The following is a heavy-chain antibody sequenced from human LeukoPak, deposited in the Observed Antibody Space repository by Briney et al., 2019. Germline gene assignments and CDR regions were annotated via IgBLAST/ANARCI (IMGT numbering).Heavy chain of an antibody. D-gene: IGHD6-13*01. CDR2: INPSGGST. CDR1: GYTFTSYY. V-gene: IGHV1-46*01. CDR3: ARDLAYGGIAAAGIEGNWFDP. Sequence: GASVKVSCKASGYTFTSYYMHWVRQAPGQGLEWMGIINPSGGSTSYAQKFQGRVTMTRDMSTSTVYMELGSLRSEDTAVYYCARDLAYGGIAAAGIEGNWFDPWGQGTLVTVSS. J-gene: IGHJ5*02.